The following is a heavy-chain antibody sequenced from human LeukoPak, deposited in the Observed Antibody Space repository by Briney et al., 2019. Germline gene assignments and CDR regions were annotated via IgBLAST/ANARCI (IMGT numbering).Heavy chain of an antibody. V-gene: IGHV1-69*04. CDR2: IIPALDRA. D-gene: IGHD3/OR15-3a*01. J-gene: IGHJ3*02. CDR1: GDNFNNYA. Sequence: GASVKVSCKASGDNFNNYAVNWVRQAPGQGLQWMGRIIPALDRANYAHNFQGRLTITADKSTKTAYMELSSLQSEDTGLYFCARRTDAVDDAFDIRGQGTMLIVSS. CDR3: ARRTDAVDDAFDI.